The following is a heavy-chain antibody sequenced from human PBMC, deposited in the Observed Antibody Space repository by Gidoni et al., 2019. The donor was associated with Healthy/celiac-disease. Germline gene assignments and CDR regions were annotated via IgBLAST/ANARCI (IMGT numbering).Heavy chain of an antibody. V-gene: IGHV3-48*01. J-gene: IGHJ5*02. CDR2: ISSSSSTI. Sequence: EVQLVESGGGLVQPGGSLRLSCAASGFTFSSYSMNWVRQAPGKGLEWVSYISSSSSTIYYADSVKGRFTISRDNAKNSLYLQMNSLRAEDTAVYYCARERGADWFDPWGQGTLVTVSS. CDR1: GFTFSSYS. CDR3: ARERGADWFDP. D-gene: IGHD1-26*01.